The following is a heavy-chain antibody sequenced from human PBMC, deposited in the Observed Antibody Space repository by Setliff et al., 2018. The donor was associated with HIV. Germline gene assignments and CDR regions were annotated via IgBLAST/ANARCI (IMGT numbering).Heavy chain of an antibody. CDR2: RYTTGST. CDR1: GGSISTYY. V-gene: IGHV4-4*07. Sequence: SETLSLTCTVSGGSISTYYWSWIRQPAGRGLEWIGHRYTTGSTSYNPSLKSRVTISVDTSKNQFSLKLSSVTAADTAVYYCARGPKPGQICYYYLDIWGNGTTVTVSS. D-gene: IGHD3-10*01. J-gene: IGHJ6*03. CDR3: ARGPKPGQICYYYLDI.